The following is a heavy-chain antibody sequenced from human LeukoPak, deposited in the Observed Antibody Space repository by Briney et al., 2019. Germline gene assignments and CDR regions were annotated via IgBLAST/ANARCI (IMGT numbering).Heavy chain of an antibody. V-gene: IGHV3-23*01. J-gene: IGHJ4*02. D-gene: IGHD2-2*01. CDR1: GFTFSSYA. Sequence: GGSLRLSCAASGFTFSSYAMSWVRQAPGKGLEWVSDISGSGGSTYYADSVKGRFTISRDNSKNTLYLQMNSLRAEDTAVYYCAKDVPLLGYCSSTSCYAHQVHWGQGTLVTVSS. CDR2: ISGSGGST. CDR3: AKDVPLLGYCSSTSCYAHQVH.